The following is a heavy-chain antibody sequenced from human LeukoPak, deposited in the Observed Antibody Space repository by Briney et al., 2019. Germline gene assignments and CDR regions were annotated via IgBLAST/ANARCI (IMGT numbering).Heavy chain of an antibody. V-gene: IGHV1-2*02. CDR1: GYVFTAHY. D-gene: IGHD4-17*01. Sequence: ASVKVSCKASGYVFTAHYIHWVRQAPGQGLEWMGWINPNNGVTNYAQKFQGRVTMTRDTSITTAYMELSSLRSGDTAVYYCVRIYYGPDYWGQGTLVTVSS. CDR3: VRIYYGPDY. CDR2: INPNNGVT. J-gene: IGHJ4*02.